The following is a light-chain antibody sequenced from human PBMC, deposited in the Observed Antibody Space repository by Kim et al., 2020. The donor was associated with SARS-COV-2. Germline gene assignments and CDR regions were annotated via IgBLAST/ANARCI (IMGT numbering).Light chain of an antibody. V-gene: IGKV3-11*01. CDR2: DAS. CDR1: QSISVY. J-gene: IGKJ4*01. Sequence: EIVLTQSPATLSLSPGERATLSCRASQSISVYLGWYQHKPGQSPRLLIYDASNRATGIPPRFSGSGSGTDFTLTISSLEPEDSAVYYCQQRSDWPLTFGGGTKVDIK. CDR3: QQRSDWPLT.